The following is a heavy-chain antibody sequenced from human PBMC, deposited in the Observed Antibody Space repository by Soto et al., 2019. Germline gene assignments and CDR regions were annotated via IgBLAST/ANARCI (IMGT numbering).Heavy chain of an antibody. Sequence: GGSLRLSCAASGFTFSNAWMGWVRQAPGRGLEWVGRIKSKTEGGATDYAAPVQGRFTISRDDSKDTLYVQMNSLKTEDTAVYYCPTDLDGVVVAAMDYGGQGPLATVSS. D-gene: IGHD2-15*01. CDR1: GFTFSNAW. J-gene: IGHJ4*02. V-gene: IGHV3-15*01. CDR2: IKSKTEGGAT. CDR3: PTDLDGVVVAAMDY.